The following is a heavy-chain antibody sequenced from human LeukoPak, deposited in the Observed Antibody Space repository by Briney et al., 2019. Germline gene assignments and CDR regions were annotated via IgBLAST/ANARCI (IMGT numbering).Heavy chain of an antibody. V-gene: IGHV4-34*01. CDR1: GGSFSGYY. CDR2: INHSGST. Sequence: PSETLSLTCAVYGGSFSGYYWSWIRQPPGKELEWIGEINHSGSTNYNPSLKSRVTISVDTSKNQFSLKLSSVTAADTAVYYCAREGIAAASAHAFDIWGQGTMVTVSS. D-gene: IGHD6-13*01. J-gene: IGHJ3*02. CDR3: AREGIAAASAHAFDI.